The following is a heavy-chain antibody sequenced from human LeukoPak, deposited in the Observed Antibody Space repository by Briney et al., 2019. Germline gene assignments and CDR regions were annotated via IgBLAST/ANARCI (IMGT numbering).Heavy chain of an antibody. V-gene: IGHV1-46*01. Sequence: ASVKVSCKASGYTFTSYHVHWVRQAPGQGLEWMGIINPSGGTTNYAQRFQGRVTMTRDTSTSTVYMELSSLRSEDTAVYYCARDRYDILTGPDAFDIWGQGTMVTVSS. CDR2: INPSGGTT. J-gene: IGHJ3*02. D-gene: IGHD3-9*01. CDR3: ARDRYDILTGPDAFDI. CDR1: GYTFTSYH.